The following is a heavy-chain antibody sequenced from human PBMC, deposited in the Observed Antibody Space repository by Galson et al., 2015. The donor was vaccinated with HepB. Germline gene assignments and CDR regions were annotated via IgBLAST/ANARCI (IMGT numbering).Heavy chain of an antibody. Sequence: SVKVSCKVSGYTLTELSMHWVRQAPGKGLEWMGGFDPEDGETIYAQKFQGRVTMTEDTSTDTAYMELSSLRSEDTAVYYCATRANYGGNSADAFDIWGQGIMVTVSS. V-gene: IGHV1-24*01. CDR3: ATRANYGGNSADAFDI. CDR2: FDPEDGET. CDR1: GYTLTELS. D-gene: IGHD4-23*01. J-gene: IGHJ3*02.